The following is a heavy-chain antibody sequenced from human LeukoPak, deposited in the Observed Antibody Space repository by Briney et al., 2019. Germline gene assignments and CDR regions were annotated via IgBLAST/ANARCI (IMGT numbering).Heavy chain of an antibody. CDR1: GFTFSSYA. D-gene: IGHD6-6*01. CDR3: ARSTVDYSSWNY. CDR2: ISYDGSNK. J-gene: IGHJ4*02. V-gene: IGHV3-30-3*01. Sequence: PGRSLRLSCAASGFTFSSYAMHWVRQAPGKGLEWVAVISYDGSNKYYADSVKGRFTISRDNSKNTLYLQMNSLRAEDTAVYYCARSTVDYSSWNYWGQGTLVTVSS.